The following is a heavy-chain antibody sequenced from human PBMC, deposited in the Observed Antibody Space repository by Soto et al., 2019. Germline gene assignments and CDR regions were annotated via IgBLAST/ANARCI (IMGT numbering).Heavy chain of an antibody. CDR1: GYTFTSYY. CDR2: INPSGGST. D-gene: IGHD2-15*01. Sequence: ASLKVSCKASGYTFTSYYIHWMRQAPGQGLEWMGIINPSGGSTSYAQKFQGRVTMTRDTSTSTVYMELSSLRSEDTAVYYCARSGDIVVVVAARNELQHWGQGTLVTVSS. CDR3: ARSGDIVVVVAARNELQH. V-gene: IGHV1-46*03. J-gene: IGHJ1*01.